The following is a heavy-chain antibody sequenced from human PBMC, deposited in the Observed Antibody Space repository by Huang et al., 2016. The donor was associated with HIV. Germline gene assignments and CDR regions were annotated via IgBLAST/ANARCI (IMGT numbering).Heavy chain of an antibody. J-gene: IGHJ3*02. CDR3: ATWPPGSQMRAFDI. Sequence: QVQLQESGPGLVKPSQTLSLTCTVSGASISSGSYYWTGIRQPAGKGLEWSGHIDTSGSTNYHPSLKSRVTISIDTSKNHFSLRLNSVTAADTAVYYCATWPPGSQMRAFDIWGPGTMITVSS. V-gene: IGHV4-61*09. CDR1: GASISSGSYY. CDR2: IDTSGST. D-gene: IGHD2-15*01.